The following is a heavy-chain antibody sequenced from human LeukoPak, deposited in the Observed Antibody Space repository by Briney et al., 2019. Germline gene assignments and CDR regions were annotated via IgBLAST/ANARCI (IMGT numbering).Heavy chain of an antibody. J-gene: IGHJ1*01. CDR1: GFTFDDYA. CDR3: AMRDYDFWSGYYTSEYFQH. Sequence: PGGFLRLSCAASGFTFDDYAMHWVRQAPGKGLEWVSLISGDGGSTYYADSVKGRFTISRDNSKNSLYLQMNSLRTEDTALYYCAMRDYDFWSGYYTSEYFQHWGQGTLVTVSS. D-gene: IGHD3-3*01. CDR2: ISGDGGST. V-gene: IGHV3-43*02.